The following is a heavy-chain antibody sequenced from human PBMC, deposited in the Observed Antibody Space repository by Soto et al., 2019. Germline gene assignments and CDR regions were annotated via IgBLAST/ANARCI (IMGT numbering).Heavy chain of an antibody. D-gene: IGHD5-18*01. CDR3: ARRSSYGRPYGMDV. J-gene: IGHJ6*02. Sequence: SEPLSLTCSVSGGSIISGDYYWSWILQPPGKGLEWIGYIYYIGSTYYNPSLKSRVTISVDTSKNQFSLKLSSVTAADTAVYYCARRSSYGRPYGMDVWGQGTTVTVSS. V-gene: IGHV4-30-4*02. CDR1: GGSIISGDYY. CDR2: IYYIGST.